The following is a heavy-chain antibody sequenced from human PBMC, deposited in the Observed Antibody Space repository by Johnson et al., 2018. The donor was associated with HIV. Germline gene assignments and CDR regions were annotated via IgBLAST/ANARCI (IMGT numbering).Heavy chain of an antibody. J-gene: IGHJ3*02. CDR2: IRYDGSNK. V-gene: IGHV3-30*02. D-gene: IGHD3-10*01. CDR3: ARGRDYYGSIDAFDI. Sequence: QVQLVESGGGVVQPGGSLRLSCAASGFTFSSYGMHWVRQAPGKGLEWVAFIRYDGSNKYYADSVKGRFTISRDNSKNTLYLQMNSLRAEDTALYYCARGRDYYGSIDAFDIWGQGTMVSVSS. CDR1: GFTFSSYG.